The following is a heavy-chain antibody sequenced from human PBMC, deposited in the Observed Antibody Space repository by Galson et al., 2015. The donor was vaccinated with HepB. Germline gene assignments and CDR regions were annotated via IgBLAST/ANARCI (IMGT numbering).Heavy chain of an antibody. J-gene: IGHJ4*02. Sequence: SVKVSCKASGYTFTSYGISWVRQAPGQGLEWMGWISAYNGNTNYAQKLQGRVTMTTDTSTSTAYMELRSLRSDDTAVYYCARVGPVPQWELDFDYWGQGTLVTVSS. CDR1: GYTFTSYG. CDR2: ISAYNGNT. D-gene: IGHD1-26*01. V-gene: IGHV1-18*04. CDR3: ARVGPVPQWELDFDY.